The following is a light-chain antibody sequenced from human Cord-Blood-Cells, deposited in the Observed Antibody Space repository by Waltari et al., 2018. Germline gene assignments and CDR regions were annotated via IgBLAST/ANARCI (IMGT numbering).Light chain of an antibody. Sequence: DIQMTQSPSSLSASVGDRVTITCQASQDISNYLNWYQQKPGKAPKLLIYDASNLETGVPSRFSGRGSGTDFTFTISSLQPEDIGTYYWQQYDNLPLTFGGGTKVEIK. CDR3: QQYDNLPLT. CDR2: DAS. V-gene: IGKV1-33*01. CDR1: QDISNY. J-gene: IGKJ4*01.